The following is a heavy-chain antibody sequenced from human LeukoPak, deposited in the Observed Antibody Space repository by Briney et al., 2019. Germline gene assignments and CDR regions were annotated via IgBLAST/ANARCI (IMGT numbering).Heavy chain of an antibody. CDR2: INPSGGST. Sequence: ASVKVSCKASGYTFTSYYMHWVRQAPGQGLEWMGIINPSGGSTSYAQKFQGRVTMTRDTSTSTVYMELSSLRSEDTAVYYCARRGSSSGETLDAFDIWGQGTMVTVSS. CDR3: ARRGSSSGETLDAFDI. D-gene: IGHD6-13*01. CDR1: GYTFTSYY. V-gene: IGHV1-46*01. J-gene: IGHJ3*02.